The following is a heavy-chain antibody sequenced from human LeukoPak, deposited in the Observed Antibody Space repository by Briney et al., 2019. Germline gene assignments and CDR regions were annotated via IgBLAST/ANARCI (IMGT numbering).Heavy chain of an antibody. CDR1: GGTFSSYA. V-gene: IGHV1-69*01. Sequence: SVKVSCKASGGTFSSYAISWVRQAPGQGLERMGGIIPIFGTANYAQKFQGRVTITADESTSTAYMELSSLRSEDTAVYYCARDRVVAAAGGDYYYYGMDVWGQGTTVTVSS. CDR2: IIPIFGTA. D-gene: IGHD6-13*01. J-gene: IGHJ6*02. CDR3: ARDRVVAAAGGDYYYYGMDV.